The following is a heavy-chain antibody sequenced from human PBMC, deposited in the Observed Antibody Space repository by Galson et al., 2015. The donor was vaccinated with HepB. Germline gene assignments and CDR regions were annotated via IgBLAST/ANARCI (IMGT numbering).Heavy chain of an antibody. J-gene: IGHJ2*01. CDR2: IGASGGNT. CDR1: GFTFKFYA. V-gene: IGHV3-23*01. CDR3: ARDPGGTSFYWYFDL. D-gene: IGHD2-2*01. Sequence: SLRISCAVSGFTFKFYALNCVRQAPGTGLEWVATIGASGGNTLYADSVEGRFTISRDHSTNTLFLQMNSLRAEDTAIYYCARDPGGTSFYWYFDLCGRGTLVTVSS.